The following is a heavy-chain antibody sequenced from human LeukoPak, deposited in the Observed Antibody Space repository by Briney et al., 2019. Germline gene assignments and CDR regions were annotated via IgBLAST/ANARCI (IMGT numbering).Heavy chain of an antibody. D-gene: IGHD3-22*01. J-gene: IGHJ4*02. CDR3: ARQDGSGYYLSFDY. V-gene: IGHV4-39*01. Sequence: SETLSLTCTVSGGSISSSDYYWGWIRQPPGKGLEWIGNIYYDGRTYYNPSLKSRVTISVYTSNNQFSLKLSSVTAADTAVYYCARQDGSGYYLSFDYWGQGSLVTVSS. CDR1: GGSISSSDYY. CDR2: IYYDGRT.